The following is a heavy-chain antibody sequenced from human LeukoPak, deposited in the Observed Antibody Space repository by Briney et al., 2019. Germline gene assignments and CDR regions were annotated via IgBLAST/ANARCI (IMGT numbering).Heavy chain of an antibody. CDR3: ARDPVPPYCSSTSCYYAFDI. D-gene: IGHD2-2*01. CDR1: GGSISSYY. V-gene: IGHV4-59*01. CDR2: IYYSGST. J-gene: IGHJ3*02. Sequence: SETLSLTCTVSGGSISSYYWSWIRQPPGKGLEWIGYIYYSGSTNYNPSLKSRDTISVDTSKNQFSLKLSSVTAADTAVYYCARDPVPPYCSSTSCYYAFDIWGQGTMVTVSS.